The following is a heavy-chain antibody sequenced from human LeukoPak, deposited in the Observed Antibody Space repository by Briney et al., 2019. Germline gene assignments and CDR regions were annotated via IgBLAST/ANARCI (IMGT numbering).Heavy chain of an antibody. CDR1: GGSISSSSYY. V-gene: IGHV4-39*07. J-gene: IGHJ6*03. CDR2: IYYSGST. CDR3: ARRRLRYFDWLEGDYYYYYMDV. D-gene: IGHD3-9*01. Sequence: PSETLSLTCTVSGGSISSSSYYWDWIRQPPGKGLEWIGSIYYSGSTYYNPSLKSRVTISVDTSKNQFSLKLSSVTAADTAVYYCARRRLRYFDWLEGDYYYYYMDVWGKGTTVTISS.